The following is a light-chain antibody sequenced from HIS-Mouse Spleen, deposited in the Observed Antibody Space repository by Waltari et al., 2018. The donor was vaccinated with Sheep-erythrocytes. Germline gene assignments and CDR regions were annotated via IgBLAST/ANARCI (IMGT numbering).Light chain of an antibody. CDR2: WAS. J-gene: IGKJ4*01. CDR3: QQYYSTPLT. CDR1: QSVLYSSNNKNY. Sequence: DIVMTQSPDSLAVSLGERATINCKSSQSVLYSSNNKNYLTWYQQKPGQPPKLLIYWASTQESGVTDRFSGSGSGTDFTLAISSLQAEDVAVYYCQQYYSTPLTFGGGTKVEIK. V-gene: IGKV4-1*01.